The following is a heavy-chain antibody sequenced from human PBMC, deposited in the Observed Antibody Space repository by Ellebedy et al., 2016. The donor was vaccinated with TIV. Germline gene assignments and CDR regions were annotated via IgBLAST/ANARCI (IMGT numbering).Heavy chain of an antibody. D-gene: IGHD3-10*01. V-gene: IGHV1-18*04. CDR2: ISSFNGNR. CDR3: AKGYGPGNWFDP. J-gene: IGHJ5*02. CDR1: GFTFTSYG. Sequence: AASVKVSCKASGFTFTSYGISWLRQAPGQGLEWMGWISSFNGNRDYPQKFQDRVTLTTETSTTTAYMELTNLTSDDTAIYYCAKGYGPGNWFDPWGQGTLVTVSS.